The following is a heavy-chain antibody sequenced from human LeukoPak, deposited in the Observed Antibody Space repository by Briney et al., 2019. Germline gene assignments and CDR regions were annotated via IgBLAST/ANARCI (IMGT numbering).Heavy chain of an antibody. J-gene: IGHJ6*03. D-gene: IGHD6-13*01. CDR2: IYSGGST. CDR1: GFTVSSNY. CDR3: ARGLGSSWPHYYYYYMDV. V-gene: IGHV3-66*01. Sequence: PGGSLRLSCAASGFTVSSNYMSWVRQAPGRGLEWVSVIYSGGSTYYADSVKGRFTISRDNSKNTLYLQMNSLRAEDTAVYYCARGLGSSWPHYYYYYMDVWGKGTTVTISS.